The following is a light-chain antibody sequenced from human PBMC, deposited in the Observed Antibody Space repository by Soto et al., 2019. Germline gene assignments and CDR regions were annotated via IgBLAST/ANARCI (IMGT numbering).Light chain of an antibody. V-gene: IGKV3-20*01. CDR2: GAS. Sequence: EIVLTQSPGTLSLSPGERATLSCRASQSVSSSYLAWYQQKPGQAPRLLIYGASSRATGIPDRFSGSGSGTGFTLNISRLEHEEFAVYYCQQYGSSPPFTFGPGTKVDIK. CDR3: QQYGSSPPFT. CDR1: QSVSSSY. J-gene: IGKJ3*01.